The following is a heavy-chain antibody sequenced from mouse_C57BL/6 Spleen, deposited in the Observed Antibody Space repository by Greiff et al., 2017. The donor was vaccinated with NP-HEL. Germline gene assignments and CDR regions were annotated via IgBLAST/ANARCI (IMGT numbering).Heavy chain of an antibody. CDR2: ISSGGSYT. V-gene: IGHV5-6*01. CDR1: GFTFSSYG. CDR3: ARQVHYERDMDY. Sequence: EVQLVESGGDLVKPGGSLKLSCAASGFTFSSYGMPWVRQTPDKRLEWVANISSGGSYTYYPDTVKGRFTISRDNAKNTLYLQMSSLKSEDTAMYYCARQVHYERDMDYWGQGTTVTVSS. J-gene: IGHJ4*01. D-gene: IGHD2-4*01.